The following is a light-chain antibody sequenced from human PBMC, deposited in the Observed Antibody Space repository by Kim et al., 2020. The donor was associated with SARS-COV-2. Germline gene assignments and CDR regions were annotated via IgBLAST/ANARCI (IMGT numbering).Light chain of an antibody. V-gene: IGKV1-16*01. Sequence: ASIGDRVTITCRASEGITKSLAWFQQKPGTAPKFLIYGASSLEPGVPSRFSGRRSGTEFTLTINSLQPEDFATYYCQQFNAFPITFGQGTRLEIK. J-gene: IGKJ5*01. CDR1: EGITKS. CDR3: QQFNAFPIT. CDR2: GAS.